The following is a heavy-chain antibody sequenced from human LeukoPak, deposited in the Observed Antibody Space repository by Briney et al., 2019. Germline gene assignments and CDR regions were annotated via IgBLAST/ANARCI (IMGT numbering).Heavy chain of an antibody. V-gene: IGHV1-69*10. J-gene: IGHJ4*02. CDR2: IIPILGIA. D-gene: IGHD5-18*01. CDR1: GGTFSSYA. CDR3: ARDRYTAMGFDY. Sequence: GASVKVSCKASGGTFSSYAISWVRQAPGQGLEWMGGIIPILGIANYAQKFQGRVTITADKSTSTAYMELSSLRSEDTAVYYCARDRYTAMGFDYWGQGTLVTVSS.